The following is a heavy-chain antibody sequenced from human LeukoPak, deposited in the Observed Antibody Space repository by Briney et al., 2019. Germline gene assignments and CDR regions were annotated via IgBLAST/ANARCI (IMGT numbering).Heavy chain of an antibody. V-gene: IGHV4-59*08. CDR3: AGLHFAASEEFDP. CDR1: GGSINAYW. D-gene: IGHD6-13*01. Sequence: SETLSLTCTLSGGSINAYWWSWIRQPPGQGLEWIGYISSSGSTNYNPSLKSRVTISLATSKTHFSLNLNSVTAADTAVYYCAGLHFAASEEFDPWGQGILVTVSS. J-gene: IGHJ5*02. CDR2: ISSSGST.